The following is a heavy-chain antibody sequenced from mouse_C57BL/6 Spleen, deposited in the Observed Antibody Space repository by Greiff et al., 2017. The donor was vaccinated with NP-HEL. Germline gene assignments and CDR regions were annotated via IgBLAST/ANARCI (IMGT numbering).Heavy chain of an antibody. CDR1: GYTFTDYY. CDR3: ARRELGRAMDY. CDR2: INPNNGGT. J-gene: IGHJ4*01. Sequence: EVQLQQSGPELVKPGASVKISCKASGYTFTDYYMNWVKQSHGKSLEWIGDINPNNGGTSYNQKFKGKATLTVDKSSSTAYMELRSLTSEDSAVYYGARRELGRAMDYWGQGTSVTVSS. D-gene: IGHD4-1*01. V-gene: IGHV1-26*01.